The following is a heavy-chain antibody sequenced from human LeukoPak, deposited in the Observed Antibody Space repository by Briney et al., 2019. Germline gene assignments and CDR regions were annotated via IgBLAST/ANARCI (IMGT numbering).Heavy chain of an antibody. Sequence: PGGSLRLSCAASGFTFSSYWMSWVRQAPGKGLEWVANIKQDGSEKYYVDSVKGRFTISRDNAKNSLYLQMNSLRAEDTAVYYCARDFRAVAGKKPNWYFDLWGRGTLVTVSS. V-gene: IGHV3-7*05. CDR1: GFTFSSYW. D-gene: IGHD6-19*01. CDR2: IKQDGSEK. CDR3: ARDFRAVAGKKPNWYFDL. J-gene: IGHJ2*01.